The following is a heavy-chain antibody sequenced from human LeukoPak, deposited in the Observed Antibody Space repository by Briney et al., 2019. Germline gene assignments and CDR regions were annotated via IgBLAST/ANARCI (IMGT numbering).Heavy chain of an antibody. D-gene: IGHD6-13*01. CDR2: IYYSGST. V-gene: IGHV4-39*01. J-gene: IGHJ3*02. Sequence: PSETLSLTCTVSGGSISSSSYYWGWIRQSPGTGLEWIGSIYYSGSTYYNPSLKSRVTISVDTSKNQFSLKLISVTAADTAVYYCVGGIAAYSAAFDIWGQGTMVTVSS. CDR1: GGSISSSSYY. CDR3: VGGIAAYSAAFDI.